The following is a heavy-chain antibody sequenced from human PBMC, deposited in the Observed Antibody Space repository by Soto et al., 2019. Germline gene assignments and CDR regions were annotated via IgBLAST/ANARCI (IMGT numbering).Heavy chain of an antibody. Sequence: EVQLLESGGGLVQPGGSLRLSCGVSGFTFNDFEMNWVRQAQGKGLEWLAYIDGSGTTKKYADSVRGRFTISRDIPNNSLFLQMSSLSAADTAIYYCARGLGRLNYWRQGTLVSVSS. CDR1: GFTFNDFE. V-gene: IGHV3-48*03. CDR3: ARGLGRLNY. CDR2: IDGSGTTK. D-gene: IGHD3-16*01. J-gene: IGHJ4*02.